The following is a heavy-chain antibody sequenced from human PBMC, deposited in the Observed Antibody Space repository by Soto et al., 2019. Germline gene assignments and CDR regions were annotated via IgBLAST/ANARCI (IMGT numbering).Heavy chain of an antibody. V-gene: IGHV3-23*01. CDR2: ITTSGNRA. Sequence: GGSLRLSCAASGFTFTKYDMSWVRQVPGKGLEWVSVITTSGNRADYTDSVKGRFTISRDNSKNTLYLQMNSLRAEDTAVYYCAKGGWLDDWGQGTLVTVSS. J-gene: IGHJ4*02. D-gene: IGHD6-19*01. CDR3: AKGGWLDD. CDR1: GFTFTKYD.